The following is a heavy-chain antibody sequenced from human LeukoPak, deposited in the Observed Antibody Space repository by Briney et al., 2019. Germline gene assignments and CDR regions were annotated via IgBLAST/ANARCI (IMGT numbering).Heavy chain of an antibody. V-gene: IGHV1-18*01. CDR2: ISAYNGNT. Sequence: ASVKVSCKASGYTFTSYGISWVRQAPGQGLEWMGWISAYNGNTNYAQKLQGRVTMTTDTSTSTAYMELRSLRPDDTAVYYCARTRIGSGYNIGRWFDPWGQGTLVTVSS. D-gene: IGHD3-22*01. J-gene: IGHJ5*02. CDR1: GYTFTSYG. CDR3: ARTRIGSGYNIGRWFDP.